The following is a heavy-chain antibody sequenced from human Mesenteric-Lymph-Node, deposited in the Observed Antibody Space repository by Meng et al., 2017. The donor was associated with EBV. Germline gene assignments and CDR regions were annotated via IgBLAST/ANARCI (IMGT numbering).Heavy chain of an antibody. V-gene: IGHV4-4*02. CDR2: IFHTGST. CDR1: AGSTSSTKL. D-gene: IGHD4-17*01. J-gene: IGHJ4*02. CDR3: ATVGDYGDYVGLDN. Sequence: LPRSCPGLVKPSGTLSVTGAVPAGSTSSTKLWGWVRQPPGKGLEWIGEIFHTGSTNYNPSLKSRLTMSVDKSKNQLSLKLTSVTAADTAVYYCATVGDYGDYVGLDNWGQGTLVTVSS.